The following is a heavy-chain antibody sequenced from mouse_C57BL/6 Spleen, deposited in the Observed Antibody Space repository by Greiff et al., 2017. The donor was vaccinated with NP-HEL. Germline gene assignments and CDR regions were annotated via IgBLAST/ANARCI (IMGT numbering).Heavy chain of an antibody. Sequence: VQLKESGAELVKPGASVKLSCKASGYTFTSYWMHWVKQRPGQGLEWIGMIHPNSGSTNYNEKFKSKATLTVDKSSSTAYMQLSSLTSEDSAVYYCARDGLLPNFDYWGQGTTLTVSS. CDR1: GYTFTSYW. D-gene: IGHD1-1*01. CDR2: IHPNSGST. CDR3: ARDGLLPNFDY. J-gene: IGHJ2*01. V-gene: IGHV1-64*01.